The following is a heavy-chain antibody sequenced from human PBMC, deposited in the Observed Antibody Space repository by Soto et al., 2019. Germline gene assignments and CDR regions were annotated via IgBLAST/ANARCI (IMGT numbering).Heavy chain of an antibody. CDR3: ARRKVAGIGGYYFDY. CDR2: IYYSGST. J-gene: IGHJ4*02. CDR1: GGSISSSSYY. V-gene: IGHV4-39*07. D-gene: IGHD6-19*01. Sequence: SETLSLTCTVSGGSISSSSYYWGWIRQPPGKGLEWIGSIYYSGSTYYKPSLKSRVTISVDTSKNQFSLKLSSVTAADTAVYYCARRKVAGIGGYYFDYWGQGTLVTVSS.